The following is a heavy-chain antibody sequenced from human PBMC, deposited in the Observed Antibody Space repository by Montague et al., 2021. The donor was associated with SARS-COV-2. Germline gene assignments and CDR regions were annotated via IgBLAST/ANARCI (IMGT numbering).Heavy chain of an antibody. CDR3: ARSGVGIFDFSYFDS. D-gene: IGHD3-3*01. CDR1: GLSISSGYY. CDR2: SYQNGAT. Sequence: SETLSLTCSVSGLSISSGYYWGWIRQTPRKGLEWSGRSYQNGATYYSPSLNRPVTILLDTSKNKFSLSLTSVTAADTTVYYCARSGVGIFDFSYFDSWGQGYLVIVSS. V-gene: IGHV4-38-2*02. J-gene: IGHJ4*02.